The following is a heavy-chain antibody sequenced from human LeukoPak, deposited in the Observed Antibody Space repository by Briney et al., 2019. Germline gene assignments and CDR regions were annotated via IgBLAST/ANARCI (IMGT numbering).Heavy chain of an antibody. CDR3: ARSYCSCYSCVNNWFDP. Sequence: ASVKVSCKASGYTFSTFGISWLRQAPGQGPEWMGWITAHNGYTKSPQKFQGRVIMTADTSTTTAYLEVRSLTSNDTAVYFCARSYCSCYSCVNNWFDPWGQGTLVTVSS. V-gene: IGHV1-18*01. D-gene: IGHD4-11*01. J-gene: IGHJ5*02. CDR2: ITAHNGYT. CDR1: GYTFSTFG.